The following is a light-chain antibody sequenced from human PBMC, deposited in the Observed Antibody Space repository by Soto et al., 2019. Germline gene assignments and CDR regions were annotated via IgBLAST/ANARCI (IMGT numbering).Light chain of an antibody. CDR3: SSYAYSTRL. CDR1: SSDVGAYNY. CDR2: GVT. J-gene: IGLJ2*01. Sequence: QSVLTQPPSASGSPGQSVTISCTGTSSDVGAYNYVSWYQQHPGKAPKLIIYGVTKRPSGVPDRFSGSKSGYRASLTVSGLQAEDEAYYYCSSYAYSTRLFGGGTQLTVL. V-gene: IGLV2-8*01.